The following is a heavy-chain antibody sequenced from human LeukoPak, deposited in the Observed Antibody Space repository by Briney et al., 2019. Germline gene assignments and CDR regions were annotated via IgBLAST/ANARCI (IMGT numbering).Heavy chain of an antibody. CDR3: AKDMQTVAGLSNYYYYAMAV. Sequence: PGGSLRLSCAASGFTFDDYAMHWVRQVPGKGPQWVSFISADGGGTYYADSVKDRFTISRDNSKNSLFLQMNSLRSEDSALYYCAKDMQTVAGLSNYYYYAMAVWGQGTTVTVSS. CDR2: ISADGGGT. D-gene: IGHD6-13*01. J-gene: IGHJ6*02. CDR1: GFTFDDYA. V-gene: IGHV3-43*02.